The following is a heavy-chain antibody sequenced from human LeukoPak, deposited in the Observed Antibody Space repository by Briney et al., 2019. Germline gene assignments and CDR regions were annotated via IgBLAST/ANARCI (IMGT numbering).Heavy chain of an antibody. D-gene: IGHD1-20*01. CDR2: ISASGTT. J-gene: IGHJ4*02. CDR3: TKGSSYNWNLFDH. Sequence: SETLSLTCTVSGGTMSDFYWSWIRQPAGKGLEWIGRISASGTTDYNPSLKRRLTMSVDTSKNQVSLRLSSVTAADTAMYYCTKGSSYNWNLFDHWGQGALVTVSS. V-gene: IGHV4-4*07. CDR1: GGTMSDFY.